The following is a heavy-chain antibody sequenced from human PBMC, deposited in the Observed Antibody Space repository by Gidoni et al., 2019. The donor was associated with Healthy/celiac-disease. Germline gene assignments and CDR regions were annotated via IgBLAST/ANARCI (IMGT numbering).Heavy chain of an antibody. CDR2: ISSSSSYI. Sequence: EVQLVESGGGLVKPGGSLSLHCPASGFTFSSYRINWVRQAPGKGLEWVSSISSSSSYIYYADSVKGRFTISRDNAKNSLYLQMNSLRAEDTAVYYCARDGEGDYVWGSYRPRFDYWGQGTLVTVSS. V-gene: IGHV3-21*01. CDR3: ARDGEGDYVWGSYRPRFDY. CDR1: GFTFSSYR. J-gene: IGHJ4*02. D-gene: IGHD3-16*02.